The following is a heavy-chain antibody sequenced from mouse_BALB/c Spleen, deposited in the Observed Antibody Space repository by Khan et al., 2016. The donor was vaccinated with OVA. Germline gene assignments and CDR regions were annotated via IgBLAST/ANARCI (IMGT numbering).Heavy chain of an antibody. D-gene: IGHD1-1*01. J-gene: IGHJ2*01. CDR1: GFTFNSYG. CDR3: ATSYFYGYYFDY. CDR2: ISGDSHTI. V-gene: IGHV5-17*02. Sequence: EVELVESGGGLVQPGRSQKLSCAASGFTFNSYGMHWVRQAPEKGLEWVAYISGDSHTIYYADTVKGRFTISRDNPKNTLFLQMTSLMSEATAMYYCATSYFYGYYFDYWGPGTTLTVS.